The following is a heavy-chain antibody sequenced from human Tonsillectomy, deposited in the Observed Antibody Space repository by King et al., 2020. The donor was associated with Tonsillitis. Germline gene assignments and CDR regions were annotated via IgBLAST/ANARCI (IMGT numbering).Heavy chain of an antibody. J-gene: IGHJ4*02. CDR3: ASERPGDGFDY. CDR1: GVPFSSYG. V-gene: IGHV3-33*01. D-gene: IGHD7-27*01. CDR2: IWYDGSNK. Sequence: QLVESWGGVVQPGRYLRLSCAAAGVPFSSYGMHWGRQAPGKGLKWVALIWYDGSNKYYADSVKGRFTISRENSKNTLYLQMNSLRAEDTAVYYCASERPGDGFDYWGQGTLVTVSS.